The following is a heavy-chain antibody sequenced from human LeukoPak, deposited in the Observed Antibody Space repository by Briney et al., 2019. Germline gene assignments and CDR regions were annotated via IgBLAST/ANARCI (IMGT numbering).Heavy chain of an antibody. Sequence: GASVKVSCKASGYTFTSYGISWVRQAPGQGLEWMGWISAYNGNTNYAQKLQGRVTMTTDTSTSTAYMELRSLRSDDTAVYYCARVNNVDIVATGWFDPWGQGTLVTVSS. CDR1: GYTFTSYG. D-gene: IGHD5-12*01. CDR3: ARVNNVDIVATGWFDP. V-gene: IGHV1-18*01. CDR2: ISAYNGNT. J-gene: IGHJ5*02.